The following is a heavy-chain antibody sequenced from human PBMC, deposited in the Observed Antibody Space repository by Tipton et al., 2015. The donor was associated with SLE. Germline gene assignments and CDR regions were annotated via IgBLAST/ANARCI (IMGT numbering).Heavy chain of an antibody. Sequence: SLRLSCAASGFTFSSYGMHWVRQAPGKGLEWVAIIWYDGSNKHYADSAKGRFTISRDNSKRTLYLQMSSLRPEDTAVYYCARGAIAAAVFDYWGQGTLVTVSS. J-gene: IGHJ4*02. CDR1: GFTFSSYG. CDR2: IWYDGSNK. D-gene: IGHD6-13*01. V-gene: IGHV3-33*01. CDR3: ARGAIAAAVFDY.